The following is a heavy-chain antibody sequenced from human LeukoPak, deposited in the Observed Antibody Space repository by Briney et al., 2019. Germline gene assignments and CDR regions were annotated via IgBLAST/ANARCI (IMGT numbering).Heavy chain of an antibody. CDR1: GYSFTSYW. CDR3: ARHFDYDFWSGYSNGFDI. Sequence: GESLKISFKGSGYSFTSYWIGWVRQMPGKGLEWMGIIYPGDSDTRYSPSFQGQVTISADKSISTAYLQWSSLKASDTAMYYCARHFDYDFWSGYSNGFDIWGQGTMVTVSS. J-gene: IGHJ3*02. V-gene: IGHV5-51*01. CDR2: IYPGDSDT. D-gene: IGHD3-3*01.